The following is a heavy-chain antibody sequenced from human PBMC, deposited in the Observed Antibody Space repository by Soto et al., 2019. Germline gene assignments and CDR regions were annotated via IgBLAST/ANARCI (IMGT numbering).Heavy chain of an antibody. Sequence: GASVKVSCKASGGTFSGYAISWVRQAPGQGLQWMGGIIPIFGTANYAQKFQGRATITADESTSTAYMELSRLRSEDTYVYYCASCSYFYSTVYRGDYWGQGTLVTVSS. J-gene: IGHJ4*02. D-gene: IGHD3-22*01. V-gene: IGHV1-69*13. CDR1: GGTFSGYA. CDR2: IIPIFGTA. CDR3: ASCSYFYSTVYRGDY.